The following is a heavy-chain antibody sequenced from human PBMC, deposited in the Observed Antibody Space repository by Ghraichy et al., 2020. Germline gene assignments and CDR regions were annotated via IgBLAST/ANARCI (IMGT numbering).Heavy chain of an antibody. CDR2: IRSTSSSI. V-gene: IGHV3-48*02. CDR1: GFTFSDSN. CDR3: ARDYMWTCDY. D-gene: IGHD2-21*01. Sequence: LSLTCAASGFTFSDSNMHWVRQAPGKGLEWISYIRSTSSSIYYADSVKGRFTISRDNADNSLYLQMNSLRDEDTAVYYCARDYMWTCDYWGQGTLVTVSS. J-gene: IGHJ4*02.